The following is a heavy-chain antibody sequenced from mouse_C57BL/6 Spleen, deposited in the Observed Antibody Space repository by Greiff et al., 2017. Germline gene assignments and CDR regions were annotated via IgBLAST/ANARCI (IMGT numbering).Heavy chain of an antibody. V-gene: IGHV1-26*01. D-gene: IGHD1-1*01. CDR1: GYTFTDYY. CDR2: INPNNGGT. Sequence: EVQLQQSGPELVKPGASVKISCKASGYTFTDYYMNWVKQSHGKSLEWIGDINPNNGGTSYNQKFKGKATLTVDKSSSTAYMALRSLTSEDSAVYYCANYGSSYGYAMDGGGQGTSVTVTS. J-gene: IGHJ4*01. CDR3: ANYGSSYGYAMDG.